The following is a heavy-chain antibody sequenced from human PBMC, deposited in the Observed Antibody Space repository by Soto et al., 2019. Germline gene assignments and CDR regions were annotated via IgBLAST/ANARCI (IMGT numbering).Heavy chain of an antibody. CDR2: ISYSGST. CDR3: GRDAVTKRDFYYYGMDV. Sequence: QVQLQESGPGLVKPSQTLSLTCTVSGGSIKNSGYYWSWIRQHPEKGLEWIGYISYSGSTDYAPSLKRRVTMSVVTSKNQFSLNLTSVTAADTAVYYCGRDAVTKRDFYYYGMDVWGRGTTVTVSS. V-gene: IGHV4-31*03. J-gene: IGHJ6*02. CDR1: GGSIKNSGYY. D-gene: IGHD4-4*01.